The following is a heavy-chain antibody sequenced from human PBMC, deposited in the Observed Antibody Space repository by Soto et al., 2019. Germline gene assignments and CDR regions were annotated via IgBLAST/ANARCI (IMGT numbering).Heavy chain of an antibody. V-gene: IGHV3-33*01. Sequence: SMTLSSGEDGFSFSSECMYWVRQAQDKRLEWVAVIWYDGSNKYYADSVKGRFTISRDNSKNTLYLQMNSLRAEDTAVYYCARGAAAVPDYYYYYGMDVWGQGTTVTVS. CDR3: ARGAAAVPDYYYYYGMDV. CDR1: GFSFSSEC. CDR2: IWYDGSNK. D-gene: IGHD6-13*01. J-gene: IGHJ6*02.